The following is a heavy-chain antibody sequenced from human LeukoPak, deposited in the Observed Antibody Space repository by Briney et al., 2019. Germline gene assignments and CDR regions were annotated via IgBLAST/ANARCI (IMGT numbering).Heavy chain of an antibody. V-gene: IGHV3-23*01. CDR2: ISAGGAT. J-gene: IGHJ4*02. Sequence: GGSLRLSCAASGFTFGSQVMRWVRQAPGKGLEWVSTISAGGATFYADSVRGRFTISRDNSKNSLYLQMNSLRAEDTAVYYCARETYYYDSSGYYHIDYWGQGTLVTVSS. D-gene: IGHD3-22*01. CDR3: ARETYYYDSSGYYHIDY. CDR1: GFTFGSQV.